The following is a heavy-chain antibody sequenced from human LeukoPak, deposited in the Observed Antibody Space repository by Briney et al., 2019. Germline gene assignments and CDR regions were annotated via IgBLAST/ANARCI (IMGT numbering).Heavy chain of an antibody. D-gene: IGHD1-26*01. J-gene: IGHJ6*02. V-gene: IGHV1-8*01. CDR3: ARGRVGATTLYYYYYYGMDV. CDR2: MNPNSGNT. CDR1: GYTFTSYD. Sequence: ASVKVSCKASGYTFTSYDINWVRQATGQGLEWMGWMNPNSGNTGYAQKFQGRVTMTRNTSISTAYMELSSLGSEDTAVYYCARGRVGATTLYYYYYYGMDVWGQGTTVTVSS.